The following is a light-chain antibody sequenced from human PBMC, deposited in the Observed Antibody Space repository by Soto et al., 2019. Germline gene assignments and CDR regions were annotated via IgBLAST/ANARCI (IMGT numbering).Light chain of an antibody. Sequence: EIVMTQSPATLSVSPGERATLSCRASHSVSSNLAWYQQKPGQAPRLLIYGASTRATGLPARFSGSGSATEFTLTISGLLSEDFAVYYCQQYNNWPLTFGGGTKVDIK. CDR3: QQYNNWPLT. CDR2: GAS. CDR1: HSVSSN. J-gene: IGKJ4*01. V-gene: IGKV3-15*01.